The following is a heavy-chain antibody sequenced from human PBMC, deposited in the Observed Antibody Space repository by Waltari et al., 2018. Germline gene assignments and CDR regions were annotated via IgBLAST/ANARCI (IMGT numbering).Heavy chain of an antibody. V-gene: IGHV4-39*02. CDR1: GFSLSTSGVG. CDR2: VSYTGST. Sequence: KESGPTLVKPTQTLTLTCTFSGFSLSTSGVGVGWIRQPPGKGLEWIGSVSYTGSTYYNPSLKSRVAISVDMSKNHFSLKLTSVTAADTAVYFCARNGDIVVVVAATAWFDPWGQGTLVTVSS. J-gene: IGHJ5*02. CDR3: ARNGDIVVVVAATAWFDP. D-gene: IGHD2-15*01.